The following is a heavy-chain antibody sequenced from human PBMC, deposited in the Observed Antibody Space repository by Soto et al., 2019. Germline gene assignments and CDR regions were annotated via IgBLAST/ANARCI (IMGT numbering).Heavy chain of an antibody. V-gene: IGHV3-53*01. J-gene: IGHJ4*02. CDR1: GFTVSSNY. CDR2: IYSGGST. Sequence: PGGSLRLSCAASGFTVSSNYMSWVRQAPGKGLEWVSVIYSGGSTYYADSVKGRFTISRDNSKNTLYLQMNSLRAEDTAVYYCAKDYYYDSSGYLDYWGQGTLVTVSS. CDR3: AKDYYYDSSGYLDY. D-gene: IGHD3-22*01.